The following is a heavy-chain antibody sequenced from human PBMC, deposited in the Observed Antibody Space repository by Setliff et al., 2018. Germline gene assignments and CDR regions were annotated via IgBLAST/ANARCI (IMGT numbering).Heavy chain of an antibody. CDR1: GYKFTSNW. D-gene: IGHD6-13*01. V-gene: IGHV5-51*01. CDR2: IYPGDSDT. J-gene: IGHJ4*02. Sequence: PGESLKISCKGYGYKFTSNWIAWVRQTPGKGLAWMGFIYPGDSDTRYSPSFQGQVTISADKSISTAYLQWSSLKASDTAMYYCARALASAGTVYFDYWGQGTLVSVSS. CDR3: ARALASAGTVYFDY.